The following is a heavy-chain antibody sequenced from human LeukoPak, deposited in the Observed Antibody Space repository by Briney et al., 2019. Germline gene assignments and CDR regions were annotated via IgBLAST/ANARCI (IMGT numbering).Heavy chain of an antibody. CDR2: INQDGSKK. J-gene: IGHJ4*02. D-gene: IGHD3-3*01. V-gene: IGHV3-7*01. Sequence: PGGSLRLSCAASGFTFSSYWMSWVRPAPGKGLEWVANINQDGSKKYYVDSVKGRFTISRDNAKNSLYLQMNSLRAEDTAVYYCARDQRIFGVVIILGFDYWGQGTLVIVSS. CDR3: ARDQRIFGVVIILGFDY. CDR1: GFTFSSYW.